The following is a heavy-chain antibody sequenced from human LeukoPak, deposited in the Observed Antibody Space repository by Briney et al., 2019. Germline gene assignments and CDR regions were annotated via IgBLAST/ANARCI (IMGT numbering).Heavy chain of an antibody. CDR1: GGTFSSYA. CDR3: ARDDPHGNWFDP. J-gene: IGHJ5*02. CDR2: IIPIFGTA. Sequence: SEKVSCKASGGTFSSYAISWVRQAPGQGLEWMGGIIPIFGTANYAQKFQGRVTITADESTSTAYMELSSLRSEDTAVYYCARDDPHGNWFDPWGQGTLVTVSS. V-gene: IGHV1-69*13.